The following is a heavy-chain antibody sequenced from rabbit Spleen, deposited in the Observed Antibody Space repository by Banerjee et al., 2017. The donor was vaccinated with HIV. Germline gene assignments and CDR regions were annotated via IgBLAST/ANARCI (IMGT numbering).Heavy chain of an antibody. D-gene: IGHD4-1*01. CDR2: ISGGSSGTT. CDR1: GFSFSSSDW. CDR3: ARWGVVFDGGL. V-gene: IGHV1S40*01. Sequence: QSLEESGGGLVKPGASLTLTCTASGFSFSSSDWICWVRQAPGKGLEWITCISGGSSGTTYYASWAKGRFTISKTSSTTVTLQMTSLTAADTATYFCARWGVVFDGGLWGPGTLVTVS. J-gene: IGHJ4*01.